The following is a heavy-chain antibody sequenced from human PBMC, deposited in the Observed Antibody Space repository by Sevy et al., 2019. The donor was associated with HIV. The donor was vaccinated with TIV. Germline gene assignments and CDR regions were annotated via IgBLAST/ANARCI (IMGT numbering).Heavy chain of an antibody. CDR3: ARDRCTDGVCFRSGYFDY. D-gene: IGHD2-8*01. V-gene: IGHV3-30*04. J-gene: IGHJ4*01. CDR1: AFTFGNHA. Sequence: GGSLRLSCAASAFTFGNHAIHWVRQAPGKGLEWVAIISFDGRNEHYADSVKGRFTISRDNSKNTVYLQMTRLRTEDTAVYYCARDRCTDGVCFRSGYFDYWGQGTLVTVSS. CDR2: ISFDGRNE.